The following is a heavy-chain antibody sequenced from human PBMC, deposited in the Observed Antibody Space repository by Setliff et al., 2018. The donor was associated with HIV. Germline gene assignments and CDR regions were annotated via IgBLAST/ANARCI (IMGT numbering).Heavy chain of an antibody. CDR3: ARSRLHYYDSSGYYPSYFDY. CDR1: GGSISRGSYS. J-gene: IGHJ4*02. Sequence: SETLSLTCTVSGGSISRGSYSWGWIRQPPGKGLEWIGSISYTGITNYNPSLKSRVTISVDTSKNQFSLKLSSATAADTAVYYCARSRLHYYDSSGYYPSYFDYWGQGTLVTVSS. V-gene: IGHV4-39*07. D-gene: IGHD3-22*01. CDR2: ISYTGIT.